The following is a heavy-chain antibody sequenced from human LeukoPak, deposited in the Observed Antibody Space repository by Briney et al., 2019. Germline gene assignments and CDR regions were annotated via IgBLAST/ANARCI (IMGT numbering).Heavy chain of an antibody. J-gene: IGHJ4*02. CDR2: IIPILGIA. CDR1: GGTFSRYA. V-gene: IGHV1-69*04. D-gene: IGHD2-21*02. Sequence: ASVKVSCKASGGTFSRYAISWVRQAPGQGLEWMGRIIPILGIANYAQKLQGRVTITADKSTSTAYMELSSLRSEDTAVYYCARDHCGGDGYSGYWGQGTLVTVSS. CDR3: ARDHCGGDGYSGY.